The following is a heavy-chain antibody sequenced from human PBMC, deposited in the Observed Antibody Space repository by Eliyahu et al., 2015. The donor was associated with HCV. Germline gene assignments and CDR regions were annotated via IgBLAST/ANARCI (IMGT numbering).Heavy chain of an antibody. CDR2: IKQDGSEK. J-gene: IGHJ6*02. V-gene: IGHV3-7*01. Sequence: EVQLVESGGGLVQPGGSLRLSCAASGFTFSSYWMSWVRQAPGKGLEWVANIKQDGSEKKYGWSVKGRFTISRDNAKNSLYLQMNSLRAEDTAVYYCAGGPGYYDFWSGYYFHYYYGMDVWGQGTTVTVSS. CDR3: AGGPGYYDFWSGYYFHYYYGMDV. CDR1: GFTFSSYW. D-gene: IGHD3-3*01.